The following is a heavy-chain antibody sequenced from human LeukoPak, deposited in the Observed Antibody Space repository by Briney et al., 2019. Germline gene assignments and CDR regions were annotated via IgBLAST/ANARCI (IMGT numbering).Heavy chain of an antibody. CDR1: GFTVSSNY. J-gene: IGHJ4*02. V-gene: IGHV3-66*01. CDR2: IYSGGST. Sequence: PGGSLRLSCAASGFTVSSNYMTWVRQAPAKGLEWVSVIYSGGSTYYADSVEGRFIISRDNSRNTVFLEMNNLSVEDTAVYYCARDVRISGSSGTFDYWGQGTLVTVSS. CDR3: ARDVRISGSSGTFDY. D-gene: IGHD3-10*01.